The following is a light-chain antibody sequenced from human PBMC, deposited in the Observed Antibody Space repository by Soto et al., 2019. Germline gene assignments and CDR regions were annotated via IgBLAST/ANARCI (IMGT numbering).Light chain of an antibody. CDR2: GAS. V-gene: IGKV3-15*01. CDR3: QQYNSWLT. J-gene: IGKJ4*01. Sequence: IVMTQSPATLSVSPGERATLSCRASQSVSSNLARYQQKPGQAPKLLSYGASTRATGIPARFSGSGSGADFTLTISSLQSEDFAIYYCQQYNSWLTFGGGTKVEVK. CDR1: QSVSSN.